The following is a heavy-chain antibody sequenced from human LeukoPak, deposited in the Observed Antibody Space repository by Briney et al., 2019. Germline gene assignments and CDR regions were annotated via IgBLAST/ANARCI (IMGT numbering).Heavy chain of an antibody. CDR1: GYTFTGYY. J-gene: IGHJ5*02. D-gene: IGHD6-13*01. CDR2: INPNSGGT. V-gene: IGHV1-2*06. CDR3: ASLSRSSWSPLFDP. Sequence: GASVKVSCKASGYTFTGYYMHWVRQAPGQGLEWMGRINPNSGGTNYAQKFQGRVTMTRDTSISTAYVELSRLRSDDTAVYYCASLSRSSWSPLFDPWGQGTLVTVSS.